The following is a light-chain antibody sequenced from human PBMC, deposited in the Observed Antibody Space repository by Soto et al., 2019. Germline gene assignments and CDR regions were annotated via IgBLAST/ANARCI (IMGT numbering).Light chain of an antibody. Sequence: EIVLTQSPGTLSLSPGERATLSCRASQSVSSSFLAWYQQKPGQAPRLXIYGASNRATGIPDRFSGSGSGTDFTLTITSLQSDDFGVYYCQQYADWPTTFGQGTKVDIK. J-gene: IGKJ1*01. CDR2: GAS. CDR3: QQYADWPTT. CDR1: QSVSSSF. V-gene: IGKV3-20*01.